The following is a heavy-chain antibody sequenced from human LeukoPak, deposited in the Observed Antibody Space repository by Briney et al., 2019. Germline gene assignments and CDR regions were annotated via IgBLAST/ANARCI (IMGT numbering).Heavy chain of an antibody. J-gene: IGHJ4*02. Sequence: SGGSLRLSCAASGFTVSSNYMTWVRQAPGKGLGWLSVIYSGGNTYYGDSVKGRFTISRHNFKNAVYLQMNSLRPEDTAIYYCARGYSSSSFFDYWGRGTLVTVSS. CDR2: IYSGGNT. CDR3: ARGYSSSSFFDY. D-gene: IGHD6-6*01. CDR1: GFTVSSNY. V-gene: IGHV3-53*04.